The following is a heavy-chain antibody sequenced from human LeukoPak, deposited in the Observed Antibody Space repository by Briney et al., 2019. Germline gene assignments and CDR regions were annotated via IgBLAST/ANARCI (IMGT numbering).Heavy chain of an antibody. V-gene: IGHV1-46*01. CDR3: ARDYSRRGKNYYVRSGYYHPFDI. D-gene: IGHD3-22*01. CDR1: GYTFTSYY. CDR2: INPIGGST. J-gene: IGHJ3*02. Sequence: ASVKVSCKASGYTFTSYYMHWVRQAPGQGLEWMGVINPIGGSTSYAQKFQGRVTMTRDTSTSTVYMELSSLRSENTAVYYCARDYSRRGKNYYVRSGYYHPFDIWGQGTMVTVSS.